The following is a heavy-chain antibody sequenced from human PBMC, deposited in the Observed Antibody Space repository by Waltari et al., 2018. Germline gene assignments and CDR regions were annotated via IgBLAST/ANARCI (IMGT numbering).Heavy chain of an antibody. CDR3: ARVVYDSSGYYYAYFDY. V-gene: IGHV5-51*01. CDR2: IYPGYSDT. D-gene: IGHD3-22*01. J-gene: IGHJ4*02. CDR1: GYSFTSYW. Sequence: EVQLVQSGAEVKKPGESLKISCKGSGYSFTSYWIGWVRQMPGKGLEWMGIIYPGYSDTRYSPSFQGQVTISADKSISTAYLQWSSLKASDTAMYYCARVVYDSSGYYYAYFDYWGQGTLVTVSS.